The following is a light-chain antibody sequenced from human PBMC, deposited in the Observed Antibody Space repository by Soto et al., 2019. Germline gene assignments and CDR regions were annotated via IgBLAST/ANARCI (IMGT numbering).Light chain of an antibody. V-gene: IGKV3-20*01. CDR3: PQYGSSPWT. CDR2: GAS. J-gene: IGKJ1*01. Sequence: EIVLTQTQGILSLSLGVRATHSCHASQSVSSSYLGWYQQKPGQAPRLLIYGASSRATGIPDRFSGSGYGTDFTLTISRLEPEDFAVYYCPQYGSSPWTFGQGTKVDIK. CDR1: QSVSSSY.